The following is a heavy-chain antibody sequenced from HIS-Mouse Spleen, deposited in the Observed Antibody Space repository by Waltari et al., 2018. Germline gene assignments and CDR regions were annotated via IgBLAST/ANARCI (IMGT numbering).Heavy chain of an antibody. CDR3: AREWYSSSWYGDYYYYGMDV. Sequence: GGGVVQPGRSLRLSCAASGFTFSSYAMHWVRQAPGKGLEWVAVISYDGSNKYYADSVKGRFTISRDNSKNTLYLQMNSLRAEDTAVYYCAREWYSSSWYGDYYYYGMDVWGQGTTVTVSS. J-gene: IGHJ6*02. V-gene: IGHV3-30*04. CDR2: ISYDGSNK. CDR1: GFTFSSYA. D-gene: IGHD6-13*01.